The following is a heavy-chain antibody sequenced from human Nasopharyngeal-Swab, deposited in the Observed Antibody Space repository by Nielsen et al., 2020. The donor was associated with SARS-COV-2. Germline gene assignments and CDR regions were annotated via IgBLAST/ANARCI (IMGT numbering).Heavy chain of an antibody. J-gene: IGHJ4*02. Sequence: GESLKISCAASGFTFNNYNFNWVRQAPGKGLEWVSSISSSSSYIYYADSVKGRFTISRDNAKNSLYLQMNSLRAEDTAVYYCSRDPFGAMVDYFDYWGQGTLVTVSS. CDR2: ISSSSSYI. V-gene: IGHV3-21*01. CDR1: GFTFNNYN. D-gene: IGHD5-18*01. CDR3: SRDPFGAMVDYFDY.